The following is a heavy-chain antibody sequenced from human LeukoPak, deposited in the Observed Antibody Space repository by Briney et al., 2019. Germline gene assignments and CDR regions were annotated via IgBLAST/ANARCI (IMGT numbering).Heavy chain of an antibody. D-gene: IGHD2-2*01. V-gene: IGHV1-2*02. CDR3: TRGAGTSWFDY. CDR1: GYTFTVSY. Sequence: GASVKVSCKPSGYTFTVSYLHWVRQAPGQGLEWVGWMNPNSGVTVYAQNFQGRVTMTRDTSISTAYMELSSLTSDDTAVYYCTRGAGTSWFDYWGQGSLVTVSS. CDR2: MNPNSGVT. J-gene: IGHJ4*02.